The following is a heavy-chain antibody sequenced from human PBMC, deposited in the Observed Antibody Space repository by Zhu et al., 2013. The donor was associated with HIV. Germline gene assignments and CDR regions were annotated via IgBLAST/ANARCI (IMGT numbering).Heavy chain of an antibody. J-gene: IGHJ4*02. Sequence: QVQLVQSGAEVKKPGASVKVSCKASGYTFTTYDLNWVRQATGQGLEWMGWMNPNSGNTGYAQKFQGRVTMARNTSITTAYMELSSLRSEDTAVYYCARGPFSYYGALYPPPDYWGQGTLVTVSS. CDR1: GYTFTTYD. D-gene: IGHD3-10*01. CDR2: MNPNSGNT. V-gene: IGHV1-8*01. CDR3: ARGPFSYYGALYPPPDY.